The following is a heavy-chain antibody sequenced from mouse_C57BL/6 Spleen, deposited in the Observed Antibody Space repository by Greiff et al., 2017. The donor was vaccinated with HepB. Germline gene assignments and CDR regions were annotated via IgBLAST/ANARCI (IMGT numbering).Heavy chain of an antibody. J-gene: IGHJ4*01. Sequence: EVKLVESGGGLVKPGGSLKLSCAASGFTFSDYGMHWVRQAPEKGLEWVAYISSGSSTIYYADTVKGRFTISRDNAKNTLFLQMTSLRSEDTAMYYCARPHYYGSSCMDYWGQGTSVTVSS. D-gene: IGHD1-1*01. V-gene: IGHV5-17*01. CDR1: GFTFSDYG. CDR3: ARPHYYGSSCMDY. CDR2: ISSGSSTI.